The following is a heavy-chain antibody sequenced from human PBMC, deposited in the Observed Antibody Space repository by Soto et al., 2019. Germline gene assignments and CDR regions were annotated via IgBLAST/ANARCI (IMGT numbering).Heavy chain of an antibody. Sequence: QVQLVQSGAEVKKPGASVKVSCKASGYTFTTYGISWVRQAPGQGLEWMGWISAYNGNTDYAQKLQGSVTMTTDTSTSTAYMELRSLRSDDTDVYGCARPPYYYGSGSFLSPYFDYWGQGNLVTVSS. CDR2: ISAYNGNT. CDR1: GYTFTTYG. CDR3: ARPPYYYGSGSFLSPYFDY. D-gene: IGHD3-10*01. V-gene: IGHV1-18*01. J-gene: IGHJ4*02.